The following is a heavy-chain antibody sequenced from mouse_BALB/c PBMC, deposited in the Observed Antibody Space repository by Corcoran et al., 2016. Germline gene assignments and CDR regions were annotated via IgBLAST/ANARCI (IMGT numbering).Heavy chain of an antibody. CDR2: IDPANGNT. J-gene: IGHJ1*01. V-gene: IGHV14-3*02. CDR3: ARWDWYLDV. Sequence: EVQLQQSGAELVQPGASVKLSCTASGFNIKDTYMHWVKQRPEQGLEWIGRIDPANGNTKYDPKFQGKATIPADTSSNTAYLQLSSLTSEDTAVYYCARWDWYLDVWGAGTTVTVSS. CDR1: GFNIKDTY.